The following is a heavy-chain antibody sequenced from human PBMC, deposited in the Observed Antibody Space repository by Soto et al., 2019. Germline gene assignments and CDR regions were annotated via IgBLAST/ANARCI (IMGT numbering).Heavy chain of an antibody. V-gene: IGHV2-70*04. D-gene: IGHD4-17*01. CDR1: GSSLTSSGMR. J-gene: IGHJ6*02. Sequence: SATTLVNPTQTLTLTCTFSGSSLTSSGMRLSWIRQPPGKALCWIARVDWDGDKFYTTSLKTRLTICKDTSENQVVLTMTNMAPVDTAAYYCAPTSYGNDGLDVWGQGTTGTVS. CDR3: APTSYGNDGLDV. CDR2: VDWDGDK.